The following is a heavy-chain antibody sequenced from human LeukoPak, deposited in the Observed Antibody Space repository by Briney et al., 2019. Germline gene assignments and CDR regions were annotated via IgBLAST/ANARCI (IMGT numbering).Heavy chain of an antibody. D-gene: IGHD7-27*01. CDR2: IYYTGST. CDR1: GGSVSDYY. CDR3: ASRKLGNDY. V-gene: IGHV4-59*02. J-gene: IGHJ4*02. Sequence: PSETLSLTCTISGGSVSDYYWSWIRQSPRKGLEWIGYIYYTGSTTYNPSLKSRVTISADTSKNQFSLKLSSVTAADTAVYYCASRKLGNDYWGQGTLVTVSS.